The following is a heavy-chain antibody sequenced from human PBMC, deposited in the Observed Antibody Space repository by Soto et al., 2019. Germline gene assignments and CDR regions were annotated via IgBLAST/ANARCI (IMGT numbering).Heavy chain of an antibody. J-gene: IGHJ4*02. V-gene: IGHV4-31*03. CDR3: ARDGDYFGSGSPPLLSR. CDR2: IYYSGST. Sequence: SETLSLTCTVSGGSITSGGYCWTWIRQHPVKGLEWMGHIYYSGSTSYNPPLKSRVTISIDTSKNQFSLKLTSVTAADTAVYHCARDGDYFGSGSPPLLSRWGQGTLVTVSS. CDR1: GGSITSGGYC. D-gene: IGHD3-10*01.